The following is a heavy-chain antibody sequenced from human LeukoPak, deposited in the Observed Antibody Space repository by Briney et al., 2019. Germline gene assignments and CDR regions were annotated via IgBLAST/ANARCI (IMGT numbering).Heavy chain of an antibody. Sequence: PGGSLRLSCTASGFSISSYGMSWVRQAPGKGLEWVSAISSSADSTYYADSVKGRFTISKDTFKNTLYLQMDSLRAEETAIYYCAKDSPVCTYWGQGTLVTVSS. V-gene: IGHV3-23*01. J-gene: IGHJ4*02. CDR1: GFSISSYG. CDR2: ISSSADST. D-gene: IGHD2-8*01. CDR3: AKDSPVCTY.